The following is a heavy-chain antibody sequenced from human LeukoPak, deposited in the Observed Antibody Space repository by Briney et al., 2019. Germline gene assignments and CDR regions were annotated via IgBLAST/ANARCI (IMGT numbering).Heavy chain of an antibody. D-gene: IGHD3-10*01. CDR2: VKRDGSEK. CDR3: VRVVNPLTSGRFQGENFDY. Sequence: PGGSLRLSCAASGFTFKTYWMGWVRQAPGKGPEWVANVKRDGSEKYYVDSVKGRFTISRDNARKSLYLQMNSLRAEDTAFYYCVRVVNPLTSGRFQGENFDYWGQGTLVTVSS. CDR1: GFTFKTYW. J-gene: IGHJ4*02. V-gene: IGHV3-7*01.